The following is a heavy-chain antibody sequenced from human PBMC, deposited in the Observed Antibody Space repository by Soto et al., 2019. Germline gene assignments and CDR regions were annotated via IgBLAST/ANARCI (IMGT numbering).Heavy chain of an antibody. CDR1: GGSISSYY. J-gene: IGHJ6*02. V-gene: IGHV4-59*01. Sequence: SETLSLTCTVSGGSISSYYWGWIRQPPGKGLEWIGYIYYSGSTNYNPSLKSRVTISVDTSKNQFSLKLSSVTAADTAVYYCARDGGSSPAGYSYYYAADAWGQGTAVS. CDR3: ARDGGSSPAGYSYYYAADA. D-gene: IGHD6-6*01. CDR2: IYYSGST.